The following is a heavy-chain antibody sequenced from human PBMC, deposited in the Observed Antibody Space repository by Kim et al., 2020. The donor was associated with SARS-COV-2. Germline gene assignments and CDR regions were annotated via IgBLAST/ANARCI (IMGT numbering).Heavy chain of an antibody. CDR3: ARVGSSGYLYFDY. J-gene: IGHJ4*02. D-gene: IGHD3-22*01. CDR1: GYSISSGYY. CDR2: IYHSGST. V-gene: IGHV4-38-2*02. Sequence: SETLSLTCTVSGYSISSGYYWGWIRQPPGKGLEWIGSIYHSGSTYYNPSLKSRVTISVDTSKNQFSLKLSSVTAADTAVYYCARVGSSGYLYFDYWGQGT.